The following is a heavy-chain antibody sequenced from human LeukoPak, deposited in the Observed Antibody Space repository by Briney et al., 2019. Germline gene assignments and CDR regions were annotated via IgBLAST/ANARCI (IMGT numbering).Heavy chain of an antibody. V-gene: IGHV1-2*02. D-gene: IGHD6-13*01. CDR3: ARDLTPIAAAGTNYFDY. J-gene: IGHJ4*02. Sequence: ASVKVSCKASGYTFTGYYMHWGRQAPGQGLEWMGWINPNSGGTNYAQKFQGRVTMTRDTSISTAYMELSRLRSDDTAVYYCARDLTPIAAAGTNYFDYWGQGTLVTVSS. CDR1: GYTFTGYY. CDR2: INPNSGGT.